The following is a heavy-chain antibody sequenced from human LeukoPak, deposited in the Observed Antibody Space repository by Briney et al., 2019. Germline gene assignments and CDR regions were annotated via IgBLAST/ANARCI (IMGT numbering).Heavy chain of an antibody. V-gene: IGHV4-34*01. CDR1: GGSFSGYY. Sequence: TSETLSLTCAVYGGSFSGYYWSWIRQPPGKGLEWIGEINHSGSTNYNPSLKSRVTISVDTSKNQFSLKLSSVTAADTAVYYCARERGHGGKVYPYWGQGTLVTVSS. D-gene: IGHD4-23*01. CDR3: ARERGHGGKVYPY. J-gene: IGHJ4*02. CDR2: INHSGST.